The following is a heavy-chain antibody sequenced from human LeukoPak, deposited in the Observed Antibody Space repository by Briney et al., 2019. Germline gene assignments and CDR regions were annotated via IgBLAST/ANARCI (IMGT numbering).Heavy chain of an antibody. CDR1: GFTFSSCG. V-gene: IGHV3-33*01. D-gene: IGHD6-13*01. CDR2: IWYDGSNK. Sequence: GGSLRLSCAASGFTFSSCGMHWVRQAPGKGLEWVAVIWYDGSNKYYADSVKGRFTISRDNSKNTLYLQMNSLRAEDTAVYYCARATVSSSWYSKYYYYYGMDVWGQGTAVTVSS. CDR3: ARATVSSSWYSKYYYYYGMDV. J-gene: IGHJ6*02.